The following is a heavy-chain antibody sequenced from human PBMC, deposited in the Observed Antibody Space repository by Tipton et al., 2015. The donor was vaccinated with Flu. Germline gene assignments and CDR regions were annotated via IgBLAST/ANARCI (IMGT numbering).Heavy chain of an antibody. CDR3: VKDLRAYHGEAGWFDP. CDR1: GFTFSSYA. Sequence: SLRLSCSASGFTFSSYAMHWVRQAPGKGLEYVSAISSNGGSTYYADSVKGRFTISRDNSKNTLYLQMSSLRAEDTAVYYCVKDLRAYHGEAGWFDPWGQGTLVTVSS. J-gene: IGHJ5*02. CDR2: ISSNGGST. V-gene: IGHV3-64D*06. D-gene: IGHD2-2*01.